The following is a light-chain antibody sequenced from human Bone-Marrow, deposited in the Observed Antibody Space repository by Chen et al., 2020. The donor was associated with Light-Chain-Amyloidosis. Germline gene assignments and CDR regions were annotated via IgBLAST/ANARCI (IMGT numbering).Light chain of an antibody. CDR3: QAWDSSVV. CDR1: KLTDKY. Sequence: SYELTQPPTVSVSPGETAIITCSGHKLTDKYASWYQQRPGQSPVLLMFEDVKRPFGIPERFSGSNSGNTATLTISGTQSIDEGHYYCQAWDSSVVFGGGTKLTVL. J-gene: IGLJ3*02. V-gene: IGLV3-1*01. CDR2: EDV.